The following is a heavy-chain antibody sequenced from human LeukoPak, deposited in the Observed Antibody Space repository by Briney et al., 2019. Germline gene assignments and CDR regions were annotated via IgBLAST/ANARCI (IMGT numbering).Heavy chain of an antibody. Sequence: GGSLRLSCVASGFTVSSSYMSWVRQAPGKGLEWVSIIYIGGSIYYADSVKGRFTISRDNSKNTLYLQMSSLRAEDTAVYYCAKRDYYDSSGYFPLFDYWGQGTLVTVSS. D-gene: IGHD3-22*01. J-gene: IGHJ4*02. CDR1: GFTVSSSY. CDR3: AKRDYYDSSGYFPLFDY. CDR2: IYIGGSI. V-gene: IGHV3-53*01.